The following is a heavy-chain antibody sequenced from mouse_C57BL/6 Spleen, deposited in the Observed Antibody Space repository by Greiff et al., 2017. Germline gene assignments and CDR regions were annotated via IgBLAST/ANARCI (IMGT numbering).Heavy chain of an antibody. CDR2: IAPYSGGT. CDR3: ARGIITTVVAAFDY. CDR1: GYTFTSYW. J-gene: IGHJ2*01. D-gene: IGHD1-1*01. Sequence: VQLQQPGAELVKPGASVKLSCKASGYTFTSYWVHWVKQRPGRGLEWIGRIAPYSGGTKYNEKFKSKATLTVDKPSSTAYMQLSSLTSEDSAVYYCARGIITTVVAAFDYGGQGTTLTVSS. V-gene: IGHV1-72*01.